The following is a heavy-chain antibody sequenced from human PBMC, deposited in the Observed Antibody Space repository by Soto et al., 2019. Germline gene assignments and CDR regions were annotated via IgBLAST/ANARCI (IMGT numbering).Heavy chain of an antibody. CDR2: ITSKTDGGTT. CDR3: YTDQKQWIDY. D-gene: IGHD6-19*01. J-gene: IGHJ4*02. Sequence: EVQLVESGGGLLKPGGSLRLSCAASGFTFSNAWMSWVRQAPGKGLEWVGRITSKTDGGTTDYAAPVKGRFTISRDDTESTLYLKMTSLKLEDTAVEYCYTDQKQWIDYWCQGALVTVSS. CDR1: GFTFSNAW. V-gene: IGHV3-15*01.